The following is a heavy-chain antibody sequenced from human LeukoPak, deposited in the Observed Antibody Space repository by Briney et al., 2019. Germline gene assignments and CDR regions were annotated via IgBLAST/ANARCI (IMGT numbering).Heavy chain of an antibody. Sequence: GGSLRLSCAAAGFTFSHYGMHWVRQAPGKGLEWVAVIWSDGTNQSYAESVKGRFTISRDDSATTVYLQMNSLRREDTGVYYCAKDAQRGFDYSNSLEYWGQGTPVTVST. CDR1: GFTFSHYG. CDR2: IWSDGTNQ. J-gene: IGHJ4*02. D-gene: IGHD4-11*01. CDR3: AKDAQRGFDYSNSLEY. V-gene: IGHV3-33*06.